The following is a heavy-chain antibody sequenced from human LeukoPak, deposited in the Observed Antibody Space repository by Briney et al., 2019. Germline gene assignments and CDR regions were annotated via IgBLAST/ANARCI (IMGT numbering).Heavy chain of an antibody. Sequence: GGSLRLSCAASGFTFSSYVMTWVRQAPGRGLEWVSSIGNSGRDTYYADSMKGRFTISRDNSKSTLFLHTSSLRAGDRAIYYCARYCGADSCYSGLDYWGQGALVTVSS. J-gene: IGHJ4*02. CDR3: ARYCGADSCYSGLDY. CDR2: IGNSGRDT. D-gene: IGHD2-15*01. V-gene: IGHV3-23*01. CDR1: GFTFSSYV.